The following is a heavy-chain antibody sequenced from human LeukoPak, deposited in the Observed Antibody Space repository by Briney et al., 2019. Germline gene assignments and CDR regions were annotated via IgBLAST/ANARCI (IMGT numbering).Heavy chain of an antibody. CDR2: INPNSGGT. Sequence: ASVKVSCKASGYTFTGYYMHWVRQAPGQGLEWMGWINPNSGGTNYAQKFQGRVTMTRDTSISTAYMELSRLRSDDTAVYYCARAPTALAADDYWGQGTLVTVSS. J-gene: IGHJ4*02. CDR3: ARAPTALAADDY. D-gene: IGHD6-13*01. V-gene: IGHV1-2*02. CDR1: GYTFTGYY.